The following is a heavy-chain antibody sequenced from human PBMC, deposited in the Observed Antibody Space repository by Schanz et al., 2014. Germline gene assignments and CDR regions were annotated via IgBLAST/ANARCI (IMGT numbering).Heavy chain of an antibody. CDR1: RSTFSSYT. Sequence: QVQLVQSGAEVKKPGSSVKVSCKASRSTFSSYTISWVRQARGQGLEWVGRFIPILDVGNYAQQCQARVTFTADKSTSTAYMELSSLRYEDTALYYCARGTMPGTFDIWGQGTMVTVSS. D-gene: IGHD2-2*01. J-gene: IGHJ3*02. V-gene: IGHV1-69*02. CDR3: ARGTMPGTFDI. CDR2: FIPILDVG.